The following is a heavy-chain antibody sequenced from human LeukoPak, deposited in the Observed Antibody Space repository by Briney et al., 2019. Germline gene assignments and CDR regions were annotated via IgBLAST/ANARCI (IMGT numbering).Heavy chain of an antibody. Sequence: GGSLRLSCAASGFTFSSYWMSWVRQAPGKGLEWVANIKQDGSEKYYVDSVKGRFTISRDNAKNSLYLQMNSLRAEDTAVYYCARSTTMFRGVNDYWGQGTLVTVSS. V-gene: IGHV3-7*01. CDR1: GFTFSSYW. J-gene: IGHJ4*02. CDR3: ARSTTMFRGVNDY. D-gene: IGHD3-10*01. CDR2: IKQDGSEK.